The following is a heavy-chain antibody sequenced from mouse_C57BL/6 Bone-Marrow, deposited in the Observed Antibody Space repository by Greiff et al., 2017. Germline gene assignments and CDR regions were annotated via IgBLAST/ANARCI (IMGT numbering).Heavy chain of an antibody. CDR2: IHPNSGST. Sequence: QVQLQQPGAELVKPGASVKLSCKASGYTFTSYWMHWVKQRPGQGLEWIGMIHPNSGSTNYNEKFKSKATLTVDKSSSTAYMQLSSLTSEDSAVYYCARIGGCWYFDVWGTGTTVTVSS. J-gene: IGHJ1*03. CDR1: GYTFTSYW. D-gene: IGHD2-14*01. V-gene: IGHV1-64*01. CDR3: ARIGGCWYFDV.